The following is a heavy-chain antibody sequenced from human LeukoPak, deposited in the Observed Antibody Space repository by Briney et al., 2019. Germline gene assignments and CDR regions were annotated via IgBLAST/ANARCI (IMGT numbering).Heavy chain of an antibody. CDR3: ASEAVTSGSFDY. J-gene: IGHJ4*02. V-gene: IGHV1-3*01. CDR1: GYTFTSYA. D-gene: IGHD4-17*01. Sequence: ASVKVSCKASGYTFTSYAMHWVRQAPGQRLEWMGWINAGNGNTKYSQKFQGRVTITRDTSASTAYMELSSLRSEDTAVYYCASEAVTSGSFDYWGQGTLVTVSS. CDR2: INAGNGNT.